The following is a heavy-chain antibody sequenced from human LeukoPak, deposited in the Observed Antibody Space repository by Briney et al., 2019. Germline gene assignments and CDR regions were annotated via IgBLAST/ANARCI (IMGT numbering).Heavy chain of an antibody. CDR3: ARGGYFDSSGYPNPLDY. D-gene: IGHD3-22*01. V-gene: IGHV4-34*01. CDR2: INHSGST. Sequence: SETLSLTCAVYGGSFGGYYWTWIRQPPGKGPEWIGEINHSGSTNYNPSLKRRAFMPVDTAKNQFSLKLNSVSAADTAVYYCARGGYFDSSGYPNPLDYWGQGTLVTVSS. CDR1: GGSFGGYY. J-gene: IGHJ4*02.